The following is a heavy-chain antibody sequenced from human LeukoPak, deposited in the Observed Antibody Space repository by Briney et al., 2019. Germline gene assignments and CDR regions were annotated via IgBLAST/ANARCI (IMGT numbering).Heavy chain of an antibody. J-gene: IGHJ4*02. CDR1: GITVSSND. CDR3: ARGPTVQEDLDY. CDR2: IYSGGST. Sequence: GSLRLSCAASGITVSSNDMSWVRQAPGKGLEWVSVIYSGGSTYYADSVKGRFTISRDISKNTLYLQMNSLRAEDTAVYYCARGPTVQEDLDYWGQGTLVTVSS. V-gene: IGHV3-66*01.